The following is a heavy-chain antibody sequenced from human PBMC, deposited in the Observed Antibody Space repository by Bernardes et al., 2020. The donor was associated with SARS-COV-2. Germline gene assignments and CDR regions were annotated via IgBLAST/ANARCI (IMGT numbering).Heavy chain of an antibody. CDR3: ARTRTTISTTGIPVDY. CDR1: GYTFTGYF. CDR2: INPNTGGT. Sequence: VKVSCKASGYTFTGYFIHWVRQAPGQRPEWMGWINPNTGGTNYVQKFQGRVTMTRDTSITTAYMELSRLGSDDTAIYYCARTRTTISTTGIPVDYWGQGTLVTVSS. D-gene: IGHD2-21*02. J-gene: IGHJ4*02. V-gene: IGHV1-2*02.